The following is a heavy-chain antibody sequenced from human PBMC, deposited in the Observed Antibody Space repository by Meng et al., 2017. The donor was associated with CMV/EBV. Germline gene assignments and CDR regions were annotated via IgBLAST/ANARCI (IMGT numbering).Heavy chain of an antibody. Sequence: KVSCKGSGYSFTRYWIAWVRQMPGKGLEWVGIIYPGDSDTRYSPSFRGQVTISADNSISTAYLQWSSLKASDTAMYYCARADWALVTPYYIDYWGQGTLVTVSS. V-gene: IGHV5-51*01. D-gene: IGHD2-21*02. CDR2: IYPGDSDT. CDR3: ARADWALVTPYYIDY. J-gene: IGHJ4*02. CDR1: GYSFTRYW.